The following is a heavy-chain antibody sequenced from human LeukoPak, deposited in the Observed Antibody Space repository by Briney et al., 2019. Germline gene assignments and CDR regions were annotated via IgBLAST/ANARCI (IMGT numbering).Heavy chain of an antibody. CDR1: GDSTSSDRYY. Sequence: SETLSLTCAISGDSTSSDRYYGGWVRQPPGKGLEWIGNIYYSGSTYYNPSLKSRVTMSVDTSKNQFFLKLNSVTAADTAVYYCARGRPYSGGYHLDYWGQGTLVTVSS. V-gene: IGHV4-39*01. CDR2: IYYSGST. J-gene: IGHJ4*02. CDR3: ARGRPYSGGYHLDY. D-gene: IGHD1-26*01.